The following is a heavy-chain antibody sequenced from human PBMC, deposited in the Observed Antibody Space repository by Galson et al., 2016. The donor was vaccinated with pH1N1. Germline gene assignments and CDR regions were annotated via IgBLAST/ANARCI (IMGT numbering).Heavy chain of an antibody. CDR3: SRGFRDSSGYYFSDY. CDR1: GFTFSSYW. CDR2: IKQDGSEQ. Sequence: SLRLSCAASGFTFSSYWMSWVRQAPGKGLEWVANIKQDGSEQYYVDSLKGRFTISRDNAKTSLYLQMNSLRAEDTAVSYCSRGFRDSSGYYFSDYWGQGTLVTVSS. J-gene: IGHJ4*02. D-gene: IGHD3-22*01. V-gene: IGHV3-7*01.